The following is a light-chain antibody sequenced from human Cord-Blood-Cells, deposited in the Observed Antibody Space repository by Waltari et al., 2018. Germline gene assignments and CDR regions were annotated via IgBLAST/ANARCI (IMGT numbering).Light chain of an antibody. CDR2: DVS. J-gene: IGKJ3*01. CDR3: QQYNSYSKT. V-gene: IGKV1-5*01. CDR1: QSISSW. Sequence: LQTHQYPSTPSDTVRARVTITCRASQSISSWLAWYQQKPGKAPKLLIYDVSSLESGVPSRFSGSGSGTEFTLTISSLQPDDFATYYCQQYNSYSKTFGPGTKVDIK.